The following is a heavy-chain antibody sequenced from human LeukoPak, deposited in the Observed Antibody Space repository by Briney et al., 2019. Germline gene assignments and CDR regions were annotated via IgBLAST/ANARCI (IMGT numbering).Heavy chain of an antibody. V-gene: IGHV1-58*01. CDR2: IVVGSGNT. D-gene: IGHD3-22*01. CDR3: AAFYDSSGYDYFDY. CDR1: GFTFTSSA. J-gene: IGHJ4*02. Sequence: GTSVKVSCKASGFTFTSSAVQWVRQARGQRLEWIGWIVVGSGNTNYARKFQERVTITRDMSTSTAYMELSSLRSEDTVVYYCAAFYDSSGYDYFDYWGQGTLVTVSS.